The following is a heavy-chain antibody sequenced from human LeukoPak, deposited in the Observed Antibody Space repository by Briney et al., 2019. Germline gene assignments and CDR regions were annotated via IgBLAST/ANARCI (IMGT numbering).Heavy chain of an antibody. CDR2: INPSGGST. Sequence: ASVKVPCKASGYTFTSYYMHWVRQAPGQGLEWMGIINPSGGSTSYAQKFQGRVAMTRDTSTSTVYMELSSLRSEDTAVYYCARDRAVGIFYYGSGSHNWFDPWGQGTLVTVSS. CDR3: ARDRAVGIFYYGSGSHNWFDP. CDR1: GYTFTSYY. V-gene: IGHV1-46*01. J-gene: IGHJ5*02. D-gene: IGHD3-10*01.